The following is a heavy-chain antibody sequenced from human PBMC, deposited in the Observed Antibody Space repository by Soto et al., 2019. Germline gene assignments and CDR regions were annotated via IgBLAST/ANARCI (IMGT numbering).Heavy chain of an antibody. D-gene: IGHD3-22*01. CDR1: GGTFSSYA. Sequence: SVKVSCKASGGTFSSYAISWVRQAPGQGLEWMGGIIPIFGTANYAQKFQGRVTITADESTSTAYMELSSLRSEDTAVYYCAREYYDSSGYYGRAYHYGMDVWGQGTTVTVSS. CDR3: AREYYDSSGYYGRAYHYGMDV. V-gene: IGHV1-69*13. J-gene: IGHJ6*02. CDR2: IIPIFGTA.